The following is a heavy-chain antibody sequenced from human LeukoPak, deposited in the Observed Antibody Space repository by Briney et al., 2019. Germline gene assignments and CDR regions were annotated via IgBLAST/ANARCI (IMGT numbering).Heavy chain of an antibody. Sequence: GGSLRLSCAASGFTFSSFSVHWVRQAPGGGLAWVSSISGSGTYIYYADSVKGRFTISRDNAKNSLYLQMNSLRAEDTVVYYCARTPRYWFDYWGQGTLVTVSS. CDR1: GFTFSSFS. V-gene: IGHV3-21*01. CDR3: ARTPRYWFDY. D-gene: IGHD2-21*01. J-gene: IGHJ4*02. CDR2: ISGSGTYI.